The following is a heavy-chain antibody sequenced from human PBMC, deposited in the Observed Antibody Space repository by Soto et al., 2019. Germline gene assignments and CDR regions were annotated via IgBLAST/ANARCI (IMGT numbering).Heavy chain of an antibody. CDR2: IYYSGST. Sequence: NPSETLSLTCTVSGGSISSSSYYWGWIRQPPGKGLEWIGSIYYSGSTYYNPSLKSRVTISVDTSKNQFSLKLSSVTAADTAVYYCARHRGPTGDNFDYWGQGTLVTVSS. D-gene: IGHD2-21*02. CDR1: GGSISSSSYY. J-gene: IGHJ4*02. CDR3: ARHRGPTGDNFDY. V-gene: IGHV4-39*01.